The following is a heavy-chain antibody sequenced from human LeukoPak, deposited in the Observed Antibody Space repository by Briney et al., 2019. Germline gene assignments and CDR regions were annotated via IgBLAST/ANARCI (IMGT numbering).Heavy chain of an antibody. CDR1: GFTVSSNY. D-gene: IGHD3-22*01. CDR2: IYSGGST. Sequence: GGSLRLSCAASGFTVSSNYMSWVRQAPGKGLEWVSVIYSGGSTYYADSVKGRVTISRDNSKNTLYLQMNSLRADDTAVYYCAKRRPYDSSGYPYYFDYWGQGTLVTVSS. J-gene: IGHJ4*02. CDR3: AKRRPYDSSGYPYYFDY. V-gene: IGHV3-53*01.